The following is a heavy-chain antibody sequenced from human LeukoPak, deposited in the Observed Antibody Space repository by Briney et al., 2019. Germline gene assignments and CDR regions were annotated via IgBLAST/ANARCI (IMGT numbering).Heavy chain of an antibody. CDR2: ISDGGGST. V-gene: IGHV3-23*01. D-gene: IGHD3-9*01. Sequence: SGGSLRLSCAASGFTFSSYWMTWVRQAPGKGLEWVSTISDGGGSTYYTDSVKGRFTISRDTSKNTLYLQMNSLRIEDTAVYYCARRPNILTGYSFDYWGQGTLVTVSS. J-gene: IGHJ4*02. CDR3: ARRPNILTGYSFDY. CDR1: GFTFSSYW.